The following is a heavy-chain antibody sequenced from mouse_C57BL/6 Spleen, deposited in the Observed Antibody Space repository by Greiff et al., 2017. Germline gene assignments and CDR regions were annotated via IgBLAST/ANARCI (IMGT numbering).Heavy chain of an antibody. Sequence: VQLVESGAELVRPGASVTLSCKASGYTFTDYEMHWVKQTPVHGLEWIGAIDPETGGTAYNQKFKGKAILTADKSSSTAYMELRSLTSEDSAVYYCTPYYYFWGQGTTLTGSS. D-gene: IGHD1-1*01. V-gene: IGHV1-15*01. CDR2: IDPETGGT. J-gene: IGHJ2*01. CDR3: TPYYYF. CDR1: GYTFTDYE.